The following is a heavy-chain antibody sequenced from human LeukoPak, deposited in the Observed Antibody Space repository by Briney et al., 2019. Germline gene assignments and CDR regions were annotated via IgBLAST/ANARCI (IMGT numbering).Heavy chain of an antibody. V-gene: IGHV3-9*01. J-gene: IGHJ4*02. CDR3: AKDHGYSYGPFDY. Sequence: GGSLRLSCAASGFTFDDYAMHWVRQAPGKGLEWVSGISWNSGSIGYADSVKGRFTISRDNAKNSLYLQMNSLRAEDTALYYRAKDHGYSYGPFDYWGQGTLATVSS. CDR1: GFTFDDYA. CDR2: ISWNSGSI. D-gene: IGHD5-18*01.